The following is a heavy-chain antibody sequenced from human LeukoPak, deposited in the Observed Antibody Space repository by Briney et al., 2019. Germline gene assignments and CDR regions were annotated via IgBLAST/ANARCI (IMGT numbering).Heavy chain of an antibody. D-gene: IGHD2-15*01. CDR3: ARDYPTYCSGGSCYSDAFDI. V-gene: IGHV4-4*07. CDR1: GGSISSYY. Sequence: SETLSLTCTVSGGSISSYYWSWIRQPAGKGLEWIGRIYTSGSTNYNLSLKSRVTMSVDTSKNQFSLKLSSVTAADTAVYYCARDYPTYCSGGSCYSDAFDIWGQGTMVTVSS. J-gene: IGHJ3*02. CDR2: IYTSGST.